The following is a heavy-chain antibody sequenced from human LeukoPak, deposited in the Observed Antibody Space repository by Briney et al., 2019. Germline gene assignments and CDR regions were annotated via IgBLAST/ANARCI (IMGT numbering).Heavy chain of an antibody. V-gene: IGHV4-34*01. CDR3: TRSWDPNYYYYYGMDV. CDR1: GGSISGYY. Sequence: SETLSLTCAVYGGSISGYYWSWIRQPPGKGLEWIGEINHSGSTNYNPSLKSRVTISVDTSKNQFSLKLSSVTAADTAVYYCTRSWDPNYYYYYGMDVWGQGTTVTVSS. CDR2: INHSGST. D-gene: IGHD6-13*01. J-gene: IGHJ6*02.